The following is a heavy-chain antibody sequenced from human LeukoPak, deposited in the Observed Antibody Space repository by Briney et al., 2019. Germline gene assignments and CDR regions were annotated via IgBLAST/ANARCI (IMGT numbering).Heavy chain of an antibody. V-gene: IGHV5-51*01. CDR3: ARSEGAAMNALDI. J-gene: IGHJ3*02. Sequence: GESLKISCKGSGYSFTSYWIGLVRQMPGKGLEWMGIIYPGDSDTRYSPSFQGQVTISADKSISTAYLQWSSLKASDTATYYCARSEGAAMNALDIWGQGTMVTVTS. D-gene: IGHD1-26*01. CDR1: GYSFTSYW. CDR2: IYPGDSDT.